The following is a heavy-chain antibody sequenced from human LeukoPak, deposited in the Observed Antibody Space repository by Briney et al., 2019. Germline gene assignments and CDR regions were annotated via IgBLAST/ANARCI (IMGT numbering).Heavy chain of an antibody. J-gene: IGHJ5*02. CDR2: INHSGST. V-gene: IGHV4-34*01. CDR3: ATGITIFGVVTYNWFDP. CDR1: GGSFSGYY. Sequence: MPSETLSLTCAVYGGSFSGYYWSWIRQPPGKGLEWIGEINHSGSTNYNPSLKSRVTISVGTSKNQFSLKLSSVTAADTAVYYCATGITIFGVVTYNWFDPWGQGTLVTVSS. D-gene: IGHD3-3*01.